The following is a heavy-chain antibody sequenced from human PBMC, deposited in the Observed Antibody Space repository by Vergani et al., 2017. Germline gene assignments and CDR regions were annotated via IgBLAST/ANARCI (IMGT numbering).Heavy chain of an antibody. CDR2: IYYRGST. CDR1: GGSISSHY. V-gene: IGHV4-59*11. J-gene: IGHJ4*02. Sequence: QVQLQESGPGLVKPSETLSLTCTVSGGSISSHYWSWIRQPPGKGLEWIGYIYYRGSTNYNPSLKSRVTISVDTSKNQFSLKLSSVTAADTAVYYCARHAYDFWSGYSMAIDYWGQGTLVTVSS. CDR3: ARHAYDFWSGYSMAIDY. D-gene: IGHD3-3*01.